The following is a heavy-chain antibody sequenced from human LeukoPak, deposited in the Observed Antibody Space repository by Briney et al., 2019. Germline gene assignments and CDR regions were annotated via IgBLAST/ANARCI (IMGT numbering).Heavy chain of an antibody. J-gene: IGHJ4*02. CDR3: TTVQQWLAQALGY. D-gene: IGHD6-19*01. CDR1: GFTFSNAW. CDR2: IKKKSDGGAT. V-gene: IGHV3-15*01. Sequence: GGSLRLSCAASGFTFSNAWMTWVRQAPGKGLEWVGHIKKKSDGGATDYAAPVKGRFTISRDDSKDTLYLQMNSLKTEDTAVYYCTTVQQWLAQALGYWGQGTLVTVSS.